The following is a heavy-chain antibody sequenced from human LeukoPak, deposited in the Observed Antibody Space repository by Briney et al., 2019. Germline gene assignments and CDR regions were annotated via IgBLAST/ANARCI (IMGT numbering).Heavy chain of an antibody. Sequence: GGSLRLSCSSSGFTFSDYALTWFRQAPGKGLEWVSGTSGSGASAYYADSVKGRFTISRDNPRSTVYLQLNSLTAEDTAIYYCARSRGFGELLPFDHWGQGAQVTVSS. V-gene: IGHV3-23*01. CDR1: GFTFSDYA. D-gene: IGHD3-10*01. CDR2: TSGSGASA. CDR3: ARSRGFGELLPFDH. J-gene: IGHJ4*02.